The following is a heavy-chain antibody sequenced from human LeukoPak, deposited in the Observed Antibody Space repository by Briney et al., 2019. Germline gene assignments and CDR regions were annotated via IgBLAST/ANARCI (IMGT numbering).Heavy chain of an antibody. CDR3: APQRLVVAPQAFDI. CDR2: ISSSSSYI. J-gene: IGHJ3*02. Sequence: GGSLRLSCAASGFTFSSYSMNWVRQAPGKGLEWVSSISSSSSYIYYADSVKGRFTISRDNAKNSLYLQMNSLRAEDTAVYYCAPQRLVVAPQAFDIWGQGTMVTVSS. CDR1: GFTFSSYS. V-gene: IGHV3-21*04. D-gene: IGHD2-2*01.